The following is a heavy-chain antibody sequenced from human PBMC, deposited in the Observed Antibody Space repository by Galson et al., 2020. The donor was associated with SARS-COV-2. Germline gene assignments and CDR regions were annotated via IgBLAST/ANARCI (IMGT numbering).Heavy chain of an antibody. J-gene: IGHJ4*02. Sequence: GESLKISCTASGFDFTYYNMNWVRPAPGQGLELVAYISSHSATIYYADAVKGRFTISRDNANNSLFLQMNSLRDGDTAVYFCARDYGNYVDYWGQGTLVPVS. V-gene: IGHV3-48*02. CDR3: ARDYGNYVDY. D-gene: IGHD1-26*01. CDR1: GFDFTYYN. CDR2: ISSHSATI.